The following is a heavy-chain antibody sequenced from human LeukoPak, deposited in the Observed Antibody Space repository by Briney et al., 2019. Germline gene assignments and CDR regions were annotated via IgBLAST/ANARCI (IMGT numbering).Heavy chain of an antibody. V-gene: IGHV3-9*01. CDR3: AKAFAAAAGAFDY. Sequence: GGSLRLSCAASGFTFDDYAMHWVRQAPGKGLEWVSGISWNSGSIGYADSVKGRFTISRDNAKNSLYLQMNSLRAEDTALYYCAKAFAAAAGAFDYWGQGTLVTVSS. CDR1: GFTFDDYA. CDR2: ISWNSGSI. D-gene: IGHD6-13*01. J-gene: IGHJ4*02.